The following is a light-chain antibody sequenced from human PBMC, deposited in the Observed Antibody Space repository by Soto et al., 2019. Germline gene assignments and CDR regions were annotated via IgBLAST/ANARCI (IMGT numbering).Light chain of an antibody. CDR2: AAS. CDR3: QQYGNSPYT. J-gene: IGKJ2*01. V-gene: IGKV3-20*01. Sequence: EIVLTQSPGTLSLSPGEGATLSCRASQSVSSTYLAWYQKKPGQAPRLLIYAASSRATGIPDRFSGSGSGTDFTLTISRLEPEDFAVYYCQQYGNSPYTFGLGTKLEIK. CDR1: QSVSSTY.